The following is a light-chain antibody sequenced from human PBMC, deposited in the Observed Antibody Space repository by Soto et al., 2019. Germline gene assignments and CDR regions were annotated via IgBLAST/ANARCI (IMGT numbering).Light chain of an antibody. CDR3: QTWGTGVV. Sequence: LVLTQSPSASASLGASVKLTCTLSSGHSSYAIAWHQQQPEKGPRYLMKLNSDGSHSKGDGIPDRFSGSSSGAERYLTISGLQSEDEADYYCQTWGTGVVFGGGTKLTVL. CDR2: LNSDGSH. V-gene: IGLV4-69*01. J-gene: IGLJ2*01. CDR1: SGHSSYA.